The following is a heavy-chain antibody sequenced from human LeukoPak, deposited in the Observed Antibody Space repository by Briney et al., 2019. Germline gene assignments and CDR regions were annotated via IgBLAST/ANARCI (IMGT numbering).Heavy chain of an antibody. Sequence: GGSLRLSCAASGFAFNTYSMNWVRQAPGKGLEWVSAISGSGGSTYYADSVKGRFTISRDNSKNTLYLQMNSLRAEDTAVYYCAKAVRVYRDAFDIWGQGTMVTVSS. J-gene: IGHJ3*02. CDR2: ISGSGGST. D-gene: IGHD1-1*01. CDR1: GFAFNTYS. CDR3: AKAVRVYRDAFDI. V-gene: IGHV3-23*01.